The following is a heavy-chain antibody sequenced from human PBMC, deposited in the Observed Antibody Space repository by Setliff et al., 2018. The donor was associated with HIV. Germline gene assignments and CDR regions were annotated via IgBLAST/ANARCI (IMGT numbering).Heavy chain of an antibody. Sequence: PSETLSLTCTVSGGSISSSSNYWGWIRQPPGKGLEWIGNIYYSGSTYYNPSLKSRVTISVDTSKNQFSLKLSSVTAADTTVDYCARHSGLGGYYSPFDYWGPGTLVTVSS. D-gene: IGHD3-22*01. V-gene: IGHV4-39*01. CDR2: IYYSGST. J-gene: IGHJ4*02. CDR3: ARHSGLGGYYSPFDY. CDR1: GGSISSSSNY.